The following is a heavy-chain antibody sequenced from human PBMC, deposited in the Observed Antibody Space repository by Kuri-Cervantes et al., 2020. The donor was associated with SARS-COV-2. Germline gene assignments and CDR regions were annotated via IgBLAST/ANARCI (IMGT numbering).Heavy chain of an antibody. Sequence: GESLKLSCAASGFTFSSYGMHWVRQASGKGLEWVAVIWYDGSNKYYADSVKGRFTISRDNSKNTLYLQMNSLRAEDTAVYYCARGGDIVVVPAAIEFLRRFDPWGQGTLVTVSS. J-gene: IGHJ5*02. D-gene: IGHD2-2*01. CDR1: GFTFSSYG. CDR3: ARGGDIVVVPAAIEFLRRFDP. CDR2: IWYDGSNK. V-gene: IGHV3-33*08.